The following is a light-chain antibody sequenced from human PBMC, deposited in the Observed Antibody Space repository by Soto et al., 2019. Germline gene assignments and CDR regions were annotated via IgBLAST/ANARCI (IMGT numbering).Light chain of an antibody. CDR1: QSISSW. CDR3: QQYNSYSPRWT. CDR2: KAS. Sequence: DIQMTQSPSTLSASVGDRVTITCRASQSISSWLAWYQQKPGKAPKLLIYKASSLESGVPSRFSGSGSGTEFTLPISSLQPDDFAPYYCQQYNSYSPRWTFGQGTKVEIK. V-gene: IGKV1-5*03. J-gene: IGKJ1*01.